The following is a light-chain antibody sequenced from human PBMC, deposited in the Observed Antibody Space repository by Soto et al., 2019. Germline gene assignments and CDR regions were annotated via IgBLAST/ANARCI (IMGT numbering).Light chain of an antibody. CDR3: QQRSNWHPVIT. CDR1: QTFSSH. Sequence: EIVLTQSPATLSLSPGERATLSCRASQTFSSHLAWYQQKPGQAPRLLIYDASKRATGIPARFSGRGSGTDFTRTISSLEPEDFAVYYCQQRSNWHPVITFGQGTRLEIK. CDR2: DAS. J-gene: IGKJ5*01. V-gene: IGKV3-11*01.